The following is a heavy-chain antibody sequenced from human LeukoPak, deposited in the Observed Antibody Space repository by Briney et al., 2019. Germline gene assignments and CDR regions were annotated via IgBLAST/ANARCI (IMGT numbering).Heavy chain of an antibody. CDR1: GFTFSSYE. Sequence: PGGSLRLSCAASGFTFSSYEMNWVRQAPGMGLEWVSYISSSGGPIYYADSVKGRFTISRDNAKNSVHLQMNSLRAEDTAVYYCARVHDYGYYYGMDVWGQGTTVTVSS. D-gene: IGHD4-17*01. CDR2: ISSSGGPI. J-gene: IGHJ6*02. CDR3: ARVHDYGYYYGMDV. V-gene: IGHV3-48*03.